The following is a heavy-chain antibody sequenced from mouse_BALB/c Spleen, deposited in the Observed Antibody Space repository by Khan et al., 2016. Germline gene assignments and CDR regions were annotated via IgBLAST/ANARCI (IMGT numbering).Heavy chain of an antibody. CDR1: GFNIKDTY. J-gene: IGHJ2*01. CDR2: IDPANGNS. CDR3: ARGNLGY. V-gene: IGHV14-3*02. Sequence: VQLKESGAEFVKPGASGKLSCTASGFNIKDTYMYWVKQRPEQGLEWIGRIDPANGNSKYDPKFQGKATITADTSSKTAHLQLSSLTSEDTAVXYCARGNLGYWGQGTTLTVSS.